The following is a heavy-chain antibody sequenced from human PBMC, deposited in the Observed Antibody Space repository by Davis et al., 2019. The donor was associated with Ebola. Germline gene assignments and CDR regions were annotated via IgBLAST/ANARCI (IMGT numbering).Heavy chain of an antibody. CDR2: ISYDGSNK. V-gene: IGHV3-30*03. CDR1: GFTFSSYG. CDR3: SGLGASSGWYLP. D-gene: IGHD6-19*01. Sequence: GESLKISCAASGFTFSSYGMHWVRQAPGKGLEWVAVISYDGSNKYYADSVKGRFTISRDNSKNTLYLQMNSLRAEDTAVYYCSGLGASSGWYLPWGQGTLSPSPQ. J-gene: IGHJ5*02.